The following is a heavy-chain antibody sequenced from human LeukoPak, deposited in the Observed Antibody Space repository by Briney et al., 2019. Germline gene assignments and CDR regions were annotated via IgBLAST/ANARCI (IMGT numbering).Heavy chain of an antibody. D-gene: IGHD3-9*01. CDR1: GFTFTSYA. Sequence: GGSLRLSCAASGFTFTSYAMNWVRQAPGKGLEWVSTISGSGYSTYYADSVKGRFNISRDNSKNTLFLQMNSLRAEDTAAYYCAKPSLTGYDSYRYYAMDVWGPGTTVTVSS. V-gene: IGHV3-23*01. CDR2: ISGSGYST. J-gene: IGHJ6*02. CDR3: AKPSLTGYDSYRYYAMDV.